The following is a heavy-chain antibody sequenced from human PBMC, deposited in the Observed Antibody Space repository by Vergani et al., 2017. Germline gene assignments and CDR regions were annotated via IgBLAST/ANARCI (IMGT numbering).Heavy chain of an antibody. V-gene: IGHV3-23*01. D-gene: IGHD1-26*01. CDR3: ASKQWELYD. CDR1: RFTFNNYA. CDR2: ISGSGDNT. J-gene: IGHJ4*02. Sequence: EVQLLESGGGLVQPGGSLRLSCAASRFTFNNYAMTWVRQAPGKGLEWVSSISGSGDNTYYADSVKGRFTVSRDNSKNTLYLRMSSLRVDDTAVYYCASKQWELYDWGQGTLVTVSS.